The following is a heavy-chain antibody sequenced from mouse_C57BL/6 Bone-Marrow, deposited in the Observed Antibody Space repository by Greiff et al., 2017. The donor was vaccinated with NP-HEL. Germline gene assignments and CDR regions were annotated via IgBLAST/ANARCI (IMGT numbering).Heavy chain of an antibody. V-gene: IGHV5-17*01. Sequence: EVMLVESGGGLVKPGGSLKLSCAASGFTFSDYGMHWVRQAPEKGLEWVAYISSGSSTIYYADTVKGRFTISRDNAKNTLFLQMTSLRSEDTAMYYCATRKTAQVYYAMDYWGQGTSVTVSS. D-gene: IGHD3-2*02. J-gene: IGHJ4*01. CDR1: GFTFSDYG. CDR2: ISSGSSTI. CDR3: ATRKTAQVYYAMDY.